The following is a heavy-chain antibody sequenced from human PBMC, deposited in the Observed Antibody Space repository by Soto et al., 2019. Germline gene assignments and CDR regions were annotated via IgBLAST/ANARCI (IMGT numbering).Heavy chain of an antibody. CDR2: ISSSSSTI. Sequence: GGSLRLSCAASGFTFSSYSMNWVRQAPGKGLEWVSYISSSSSTIYYADSVKGRFTISRDNAKNSLFLQMNSLRAEDTAVYYCARVHVRLRDYWGQGTLVTVSS. CDR1: GFTFSSYS. J-gene: IGHJ4*02. CDR3: ARVHVRLRDY. V-gene: IGHV3-48*01. D-gene: IGHD3-22*01.